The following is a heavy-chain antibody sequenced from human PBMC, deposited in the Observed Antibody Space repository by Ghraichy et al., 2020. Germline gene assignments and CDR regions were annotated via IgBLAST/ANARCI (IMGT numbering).Heavy chain of an antibody. CDR2: ISYDGSNK. CDR1: GFTFSSYG. V-gene: IGHV3-30*18. J-gene: IGHJ4*02. D-gene: IGHD3-3*01. Sequence: GGSLRLSCAASGFTFSSYGMHWVRQAPGKGLEWVAVISYDGSNKYYADSVKGRFTISRDNSKNTLYLQMNSLRAEDTAVYYCAKDSGEPSYYDFWSGYSGAIDYWGQGTLVTVSS. CDR3: AKDSGEPSYYDFWSGYSGAIDY.